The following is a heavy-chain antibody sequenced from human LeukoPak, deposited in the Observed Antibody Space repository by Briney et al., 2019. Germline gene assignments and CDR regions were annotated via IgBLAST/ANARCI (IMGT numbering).Heavy chain of an antibody. CDR3: ARHIWGSGRPAFDI. V-gene: IGHV4-34*01. Sequence: PSETLSLTCAVYGGSFSGYYWSWIRQPPGKGLEWIGEINHSGSTNYNPSLKSRVTISVDTSKNQFSLKLSSVTAADTAVYYCARHIWGSGRPAFDIWGQGTMVTVSS. CDR2: INHSGST. CDR1: GGSFSGYY. J-gene: IGHJ3*02. D-gene: IGHD3-16*01.